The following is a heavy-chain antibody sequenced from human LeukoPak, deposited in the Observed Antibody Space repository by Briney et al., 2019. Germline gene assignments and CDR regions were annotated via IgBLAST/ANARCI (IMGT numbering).Heavy chain of an antibody. V-gene: IGHV4-39*07. CDR2: IYYSGST. CDR1: GGSISSSSYY. J-gene: IGHJ5*02. D-gene: IGHD3-22*01. Sequence: SETLSLTCTVSGGSISSSSYYWGWLRQPPGKGLEWIGSIYYSGSTYYNPSLKSRVTISVDTSKNQFSLKLSSVTAADTAVYYCARDRNPYYYDRPFDPWGQGTLVTVSS. CDR3: ARDRNPYYYDRPFDP.